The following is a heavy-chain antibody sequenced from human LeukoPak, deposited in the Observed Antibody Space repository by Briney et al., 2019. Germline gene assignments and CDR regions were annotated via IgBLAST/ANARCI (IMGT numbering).Heavy chain of an antibody. V-gene: IGHV3-64D*06. CDR2: ISDDGGGT. CDR1: GITFSDYA. CDR3: VIDPYYYDSSGSQGI. D-gene: IGHD3-22*01. J-gene: IGHJ4*02. Sequence: GGSLRRSCSASGITFSDYAMHWVRQAPGKGLEYVSGISDDGGGTYYADSVKGRFTISRDNSKNALSLQMSSLRAEDTAVYYCVIDPYYYDSSGSQGIWGQGTLVTVSS.